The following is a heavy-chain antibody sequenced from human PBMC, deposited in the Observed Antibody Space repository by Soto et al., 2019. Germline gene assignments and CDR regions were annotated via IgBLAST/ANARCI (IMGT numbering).Heavy chain of an antibody. CDR3: ARGSLTAATLLYFAY. J-gene: IGHJ4*02. D-gene: IGHD2-15*01. CDR1: GGTFSSYA. CDR2: IIPIFGTA. Sequence: SVKVSCKASGGTFSSYAISWVRQAPGQGLEWMGGIIPIFGTANYAQKFQGRVTITADESTSTAYMELSSLRSEDTAVYYCARGSLTAATLLYFAYWGQGTLVTVSS. V-gene: IGHV1-69*13.